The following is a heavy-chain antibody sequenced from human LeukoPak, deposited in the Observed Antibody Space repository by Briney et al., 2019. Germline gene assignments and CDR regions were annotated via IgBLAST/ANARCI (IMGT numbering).Heavy chain of an antibody. J-gene: IGHJ3*02. V-gene: IGHV3-48*01. CDR2: ISSSSSTI. CDR1: GFTFSSYS. Sequence: PGGSLRLSCAASGFTFSSYSMNWVRQAPGKGLEWVSYISSSSSTIYYAGSVKGRFTISRDNAKNSLYLQMNSLRAEDTAVYYCARGGGYSSGLDAFDIWGQGTMVTVSS. CDR3: ARGGGYSSGLDAFDI. D-gene: IGHD6-19*01.